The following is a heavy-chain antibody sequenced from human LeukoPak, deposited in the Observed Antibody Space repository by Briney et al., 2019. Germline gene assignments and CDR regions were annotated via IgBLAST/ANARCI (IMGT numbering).Heavy chain of an antibody. CDR3: ARRITGMLAPFDY. D-gene: IGHD1-20*01. V-gene: IGHV4-4*02. J-gene: IGHJ4*02. CDR2: MYHSGNT. Sequence: PSETLSLTCTVSGDSISSSLWWSWVRQPPGKGLEWIGEMYHSGNTNFNPSLKSRVTISVDKSKNQFSLKLTSVTAADTAVYYCARRITGMLAPFDYWGQGTLVTVSS. CDR1: GDSISSSLW.